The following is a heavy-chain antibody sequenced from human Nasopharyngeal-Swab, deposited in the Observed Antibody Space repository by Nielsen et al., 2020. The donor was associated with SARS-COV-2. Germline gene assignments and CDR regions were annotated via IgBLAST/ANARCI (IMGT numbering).Heavy chain of an antibody. D-gene: IGHD4-17*01. J-gene: IGHJ5*02. CDR3: AREATVTASDRFDP. CDR2: ISAYNGNT. V-gene: IGHV1-18*01. CDR1: GYTFTSYG. Sequence: ASVKVSCKASGYTFTSYGISWMRQAPGQGLEWMGWISAYNGNTNYAQKLQGRVTMTTDTSTSTAYMELRSLRSDDTAVYYCAREATVTASDRFDPWGQGTRVTVSS.